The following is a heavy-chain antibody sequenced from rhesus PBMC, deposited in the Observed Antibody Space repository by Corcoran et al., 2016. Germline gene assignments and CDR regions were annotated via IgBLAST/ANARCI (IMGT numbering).Heavy chain of an antibody. CDR3: ARAPYYYSGTFDY. Sequence: QVQLQESGPGLVKPSETLSLTCAVSGYSISSGYGWGWIRQPPGKGLEWIGQVFGGSGSTYYNPSRRSRVTVSKDTSKNQFARKLSSVTDADTAVYYCARAPYYYSGTFDYWGQGVLVTVSS. CDR2: VFGGSGST. CDR1: GYSISSGYG. V-gene: IGHV4-127*01. D-gene: IGHD3-16*01. J-gene: IGHJ4*01.